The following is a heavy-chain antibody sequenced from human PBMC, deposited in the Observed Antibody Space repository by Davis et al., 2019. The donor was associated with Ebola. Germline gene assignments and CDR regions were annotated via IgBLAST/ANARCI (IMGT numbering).Heavy chain of an antibody. CDR3: ARDFGLAAAGTAFDY. J-gene: IGHJ4*02. V-gene: IGHV3-30*04. CDR2: ISYDGSNK. Sequence: GESLKISCAASGFTFTRFPMHWVRQAPGKGLEWVAFISYDGSNKYYADSVKGRFTISRDNSKNTLYVQMNSLRAEDTAVYYCARDFGLAAAGTAFDYWGQGTLVTVSS. CDR1: GFTFTRFP. D-gene: IGHD6-13*01.